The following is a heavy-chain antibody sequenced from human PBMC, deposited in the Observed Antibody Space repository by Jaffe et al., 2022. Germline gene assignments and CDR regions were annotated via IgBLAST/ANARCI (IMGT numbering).Heavy chain of an antibody. CDR3: AREAPRYYFMDV. Sequence: QVVESGGGLVQPGGSLRLSCEVSGLTVSRNYMSWVRQAPGKGLEWVSVIDSGSSTYYGDSVKGRFTISRHNSKNMLYLQMNSLRADDTAVYYCAREAPRYYFMDVWGKGTTVIVSS. D-gene: IGHD6-6*01. CDR2: IDSGSST. V-gene: IGHV3-53*04. CDR1: GLTVSRNY. J-gene: IGHJ6*03.